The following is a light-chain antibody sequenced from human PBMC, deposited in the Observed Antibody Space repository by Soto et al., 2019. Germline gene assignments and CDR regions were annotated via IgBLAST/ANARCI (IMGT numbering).Light chain of an antibody. J-gene: IGKJ1*01. V-gene: IGKV3-15*01. Sequence: EIVMTQSPATLSVSPGERATFSCRASQSVSSHLAWYQQKPGQAPRLLIYAASTRATGIPARFSGSGSGTEFSLTISGLQSEDFAVYFCQHYNNRPPWTFGQGTKVDIK. CDR3: QHYNNRPPWT. CDR1: QSVSSH. CDR2: AAS.